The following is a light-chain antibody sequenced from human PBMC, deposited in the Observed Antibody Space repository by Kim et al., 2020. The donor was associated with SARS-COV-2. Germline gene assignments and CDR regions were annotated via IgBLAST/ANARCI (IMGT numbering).Light chain of an antibody. Sequence: EIVMTQSPATLSVSPGERATLSCRASQSVGSNLAWYQQRPGQAPRLLIYGASTRATGIPARFSGSGSGTEFTLTISSLQSEDFAVYYCQQYDNPLTFGQGTKVDTK. CDR1: QSVGSN. J-gene: IGKJ1*01. CDR3: QQYDNPLT. CDR2: GAS. V-gene: IGKV3-15*01.